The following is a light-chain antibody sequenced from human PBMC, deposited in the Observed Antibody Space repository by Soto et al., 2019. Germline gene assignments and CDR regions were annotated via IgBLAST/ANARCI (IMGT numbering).Light chain of an antibody. J-gene: IGKJ1*01. CDR2: GAS. V-gene: IGKV3-15*01. CDR3: HQYANSPPWT. Sequence: EIVMTQSPATVSVSPGERATLSCRASQSVSSKLAWYQQRPGQAPRLLIYGASTRATGIPARFSGSGSGTELTLTISSLQSEDFAVYYCHQYANSPPWTFGQGTKVEIK. CDR1: QSVSSK.